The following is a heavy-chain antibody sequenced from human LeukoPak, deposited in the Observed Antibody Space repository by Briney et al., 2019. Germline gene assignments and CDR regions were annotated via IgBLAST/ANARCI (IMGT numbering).Heavy chain of an antibody. J-gene: IGHJ4*02. V-gene: IGHV4-34*01. CDR1: GGSFSGYY. CDR3: ARRNYYGSGSYYARLGLGFDY. CDR2: INHSGST. Sequence: PSETLSLTCAVYGGSFSGYYWSWIRQPPGKGLEWIGEINHSGSTNYNPSLKSRVTISVDTSKNQFSLKLSSVTAADTAVYYCARRNYYGSGSYYARLGLGFDYWGQGTLVTVSS. D-gene: IGHD3-10*01.